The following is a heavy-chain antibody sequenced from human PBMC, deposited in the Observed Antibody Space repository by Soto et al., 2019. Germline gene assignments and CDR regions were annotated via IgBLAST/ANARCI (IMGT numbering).Heavy chain of an antibody. V-gene: IGHV3-23*01. D-gene: IGHD6-19*01. CDR3: AKHRLVLPREPFIDP. Sequence: GGSLRLSCAASGFTFSSYAMSWVRQAPGKGLEWVSAISGSGGSTYYADSVKGRFTISRDNSKNTLYLQMNSLRAEDTAVYCCAKHRLVLPREPFIDPWGQGTLVTVSS. J-gene: IGHJ5*02. CDR2: ISGSGGST. CDR1: GFTFSSYA.